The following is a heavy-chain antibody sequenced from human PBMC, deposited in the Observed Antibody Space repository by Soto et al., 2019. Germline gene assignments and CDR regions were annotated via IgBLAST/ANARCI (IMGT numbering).Heavy chain of an antibody. Sequence: PGGSLRLSCAASGFTFSSYWMSWVRQAPGKGLEWVASIKQDGTENYYVDSVKGRFTISRDNSKNTLYLQMNSLRAEDTAVYYCARAEYYGSGMIPYYYYGMDVWGQGTTVTVSS. V-gene: IGHV3-7*01. CDR1: GFTFSSYW. J-gene: IGHJ6*02. CDR3: ARAEYYGSGMIPYYYYGMDV. D-gene: IGHD3-10*01. CDR2: IKQDGTEN.